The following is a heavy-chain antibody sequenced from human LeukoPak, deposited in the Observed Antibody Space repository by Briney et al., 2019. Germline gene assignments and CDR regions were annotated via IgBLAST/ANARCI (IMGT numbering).Heavy chain of an antibody. V-gene: IGHV1-46*01. CDR1: GYTFRSYG. J-gene: IGHJ4*02. CDR2: INPSGGST. CDR3: ARVAGYCSSTSCETIDY. D-gene: IGHD2-2*01. Sequence: GASLKVSCKASGYTFRSYGISWVRQAPGQGLEWMGIINPSGGSTSYAQKFQGRVTMTRDTSTSTVYMELSSLRSEDTAVYYCARVAGYCSSTSCETIDYWGQGTLVTVSS.